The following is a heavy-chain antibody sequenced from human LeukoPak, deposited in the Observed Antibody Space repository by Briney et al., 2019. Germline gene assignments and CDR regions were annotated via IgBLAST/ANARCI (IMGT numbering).Heavy chain of an antibody. CDR1: GYTFTGYY. D-gene: IGHD3-16*01. V-gene: IGHV1-2*02. CDR2: INPNSGGT. Sequence: GASVKVSCKASGYTFTGYYMHWARQAPGQGLEWMGWINPNSGGTNYAQKFQGRVTMTRDTSISTAYMELSRLRSDDTAVYYCARAHGGIGAFDIWGQETMVTVSS. J-gene: IGHJ3*02. CDR3: ARAHGGIGAFDI.